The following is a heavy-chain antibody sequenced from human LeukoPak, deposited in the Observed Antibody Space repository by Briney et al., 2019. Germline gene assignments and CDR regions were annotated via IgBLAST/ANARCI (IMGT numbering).Heavy chain of an antibody. J-gene: IGHJ6*03. D-gene: IGHD3-10*01. CDR3: ATNDYYGSGSYYNGYYMDV. V-gene: IGHV4-38-2*02. CDR1: GYSISSGYY. Sequence: PSETLSLTCTVSGYSISSGYYWGWIRQPPGKGLEWIGSIYHSGSTYYNPSLKSRVTISVDTSKNQFSLKLSSVTAADTAVYYCATNDYYGSGSYYNGYYMDVWGKGTTVTVSS. CDR2: IYHSGST.